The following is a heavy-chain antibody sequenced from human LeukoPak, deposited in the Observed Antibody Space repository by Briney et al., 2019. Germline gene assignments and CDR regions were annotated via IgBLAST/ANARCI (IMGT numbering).Heavy chain of an antibody. CDR2: IMQDGSAK. V-gene: IGHV3-7*01. J-gene: IGHJ4*02. CDR1: GFTFSSYW. D-gene: IGHD5-18*01. Sequence: GGSLRLSCAASGFTFSSYWMSWVRQAPGKGLEWVANIMQDGSAKYYVDSVKGRFTISRDNAKNSLYLQMGSLRAEDTAVYYCASVRGYSYAYDYWGQGTLVTVSS. CDR3: ASVRGYSYAYDY.